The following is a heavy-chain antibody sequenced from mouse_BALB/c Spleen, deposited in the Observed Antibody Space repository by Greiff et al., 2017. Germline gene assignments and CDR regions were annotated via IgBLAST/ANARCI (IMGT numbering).Heavy chain of an antibody. CDR3: ARGSTMITYYYAIDY. J-gene: IGHJ4*01. CDR1: GFTFSSYT. Sequence: EVKLMESGGGLVKPGGSLKLSCAASGFTFSSYTMSWVRQTPEKRLEWVATISSGGSYTYYPDSVKGRFTISRDNPKNTLFLQMTSLRSEDTAMYYCARGSTMITYYYAIDYWGQGTSVTVSS. D-gene: IGHD2-4*01. CDR2: ISSGGSYT. V-gene: IGHV5-6-4*01.